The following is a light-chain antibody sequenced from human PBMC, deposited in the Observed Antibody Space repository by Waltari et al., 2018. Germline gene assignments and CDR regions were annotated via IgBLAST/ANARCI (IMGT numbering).Light chain of an antibody. Sequence: DIQMTQSPSSVSAFVGDRVTITCRASQSISNWLAGDQQKPGKAPKPLIYGASDLNSGVPSRFSGSGAGTDFTLTISSLQAEDFATYYCQQVNSFPATFGGGTTVEIK. V-gene: IGKV1-12*01. CDR3: QQVNSFPAT. J-gene: IGKJ4*01. CDR2: GAS. CDR1: QSISNW.